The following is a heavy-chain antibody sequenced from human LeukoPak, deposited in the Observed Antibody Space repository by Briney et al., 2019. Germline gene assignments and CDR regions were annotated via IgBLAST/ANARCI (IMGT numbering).Heavy chain of an antibody. V-gene: IGHV1-18*01. CDR1: GYSENFYG. CDR3: ARVRGNMNNYFDY. Sequence: ASMKVSCKTSGYSENFYGITWVRQVAGQGLEWMGWISAQHGQTEYAPNSQDRVTMTTDTYTNTAYMELRSLRSDDTAVYYCARVRGNMNNYFDYWGQGTLVTVSS. CDR2: ISAQHGQT. J-gene: IGHJ4*02. D-gene: IGHD3-10*01.